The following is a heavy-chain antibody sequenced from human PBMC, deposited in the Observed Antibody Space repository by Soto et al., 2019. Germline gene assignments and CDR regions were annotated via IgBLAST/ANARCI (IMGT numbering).Heavy chain of an antibody. Sequence: EVQLVESGGGVVQPGGSLRLSCATSGFTFSRYWMTWVRQVPGKGLEWVANINQDGTEKYYLASVKGRFTISRDNAKDSLDLQMNALSADDPAVYYCAKAHDGSGREYYCDYWGQGTLVTVSS. V-gene: IGHV3-7*01. D-gene: IGHD3-10*01. CDR1: GFTFSRYW. CDR3: AKAHDGSGREYYCDY. J-gene: IGHJ4*02. CDR2: INQDGTEK.